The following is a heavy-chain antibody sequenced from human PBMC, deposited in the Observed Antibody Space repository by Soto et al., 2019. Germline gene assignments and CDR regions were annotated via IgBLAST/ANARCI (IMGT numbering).Heavy chain of an antibody. CDR3: ARVGEAAAGVDY. J-gene: IGHJ4*02. CDR2: ISSSSCYT. D-gene: IGHD6-13*01. CDR1: GFTFSDYY. Sequence: GGSLRLSCAASGFTFSDYYMSWIRQAPGKGLEWVSYISSSSCYTNYADSVKGRFTISRDNAKNSLYLQMNSLRAEDTAVYYCARVGEAAAGVDYWGQGTLVTVSS. V-gene: IGHV3-11*06.